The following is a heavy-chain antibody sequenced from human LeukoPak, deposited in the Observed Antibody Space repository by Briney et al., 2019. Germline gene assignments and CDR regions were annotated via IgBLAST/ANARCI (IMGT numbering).Heavy chain of an antibody. J-gene: IGHJ5*02. CDR1: GGSISSSDYY. D-gene: IGHD3-16*02. V-gene: IGHV4-39*07. CDR2: ISYSGST. Sequence: SETLSLTCTVSGGSISSSDYYWGWIRQPPGTALEWIGSISYSGSTNSNPSLKSRVTISVDTSKNQFSLKMSSVTAADTAVYYCARDVRKYAWGSYRYNWFDPWGQGTLVTVSS. CDR3: ARDVRKYAWGSYRYNWFDP.